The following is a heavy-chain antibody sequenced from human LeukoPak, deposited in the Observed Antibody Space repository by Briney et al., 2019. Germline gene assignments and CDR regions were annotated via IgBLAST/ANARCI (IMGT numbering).Heavy chain of an antibody. J-gene: IGHJ4*02. CDR1: GGSFSGYY. CDR2: INHSGST. Sequence: KPSETLSLTCAVYGGSFSGYYWSWIRQPPGKGLEWIGEINHSGSTNYNPSLKSRVTISVDTSKNQFSLKLSSVTAADTAVYYCARGRYDSSGYYLGFDYWGRGTLVTVSS. V-gene: IGHV4-34*01. D-gene: IGHD3-22*01. CDR3: ARGRYDSSGYYLGFDY.